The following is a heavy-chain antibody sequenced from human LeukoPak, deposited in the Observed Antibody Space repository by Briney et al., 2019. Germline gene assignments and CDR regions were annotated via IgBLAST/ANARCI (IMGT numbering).Heavy chain of an antibody. J-gene: IGHJ6*02. CDR3: ARDILFVGRYYYYGMDV. D-gene: IGHD3-16*02. CDR2: IYTSGST. Sequence: SETLSLTCTVSGGSISSYYWSWIRQPAGKGLEWIGRIYTSGSTNYNPSLKGRVTMSVDTSKNQFSLKLSSVTAADTAVYYCARDILFVGRYYYYGMDVWGQGTTVTVSS. CDR1: GGSISSYY. V-gene: IGHV4-4*07.